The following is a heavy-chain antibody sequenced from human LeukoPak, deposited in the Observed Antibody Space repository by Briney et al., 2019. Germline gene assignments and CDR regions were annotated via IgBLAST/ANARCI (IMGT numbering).Heavy chain of an antibody. Sequence: GGSLRLSCAASGLTFSTYSMNWVRQAPGKGLEWVSSISSSSSYIYYADSVKGRFTISRDNAKNSLYLQMNSLRAEDTAVYYCAQEPPTVTIWRDGFDPWGQGTLVTVSS. V-gene: IGHV3-21*01. D-gene: IGHD4-11*01. J-gene: IGHJ5*02. CDR3: AQEPPTVTIWRDGFDP. CDR1: GLTFSTYS. CDR2: ISSSSSYI.